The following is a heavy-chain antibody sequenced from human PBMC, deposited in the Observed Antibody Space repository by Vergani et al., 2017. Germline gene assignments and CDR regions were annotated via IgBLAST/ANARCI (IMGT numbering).Heavy chain of an antibody. Sequence: QESGPGLVKPSETLSLTCTVSGGSISSYYWSWIRQPPGKALEWLAHIFSNDEKSYSTSLKSRLTISKDTSKSQVVLTMTNMDPVDTATYYCARISSFGVVITYYYYYMDVWGKGTTVTVSS. CDR3: ARISSFGVVITYYYYYMDV. J-gene: IGHJ6*03. V-gene: IGHV2-26*01. D-gene: IGHD3-3*01. CDR2: IFSNDEK. CDR1: GGSISSYYW.